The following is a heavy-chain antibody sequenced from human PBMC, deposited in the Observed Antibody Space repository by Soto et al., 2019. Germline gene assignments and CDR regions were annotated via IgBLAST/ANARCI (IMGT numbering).Heavy chain of an antibody. J-gene: IGHJ4*02. V-gene: IGHV1-3*01. CDR2: INPDNGNT. CDR1: GYTFTSYT. CDR3: ARGIATAQLDY. Sequence: ASVKVSCTASGYTFTSYTMNWVRQAPGQRLEWMGWINPDNGNTKSSQKFQDRVIITRDTSASTAYMDLSSLRSEDTAVYYCARGIATAQLDYWCQGNVVTVAS. D-gene: IGHD2-2*01.